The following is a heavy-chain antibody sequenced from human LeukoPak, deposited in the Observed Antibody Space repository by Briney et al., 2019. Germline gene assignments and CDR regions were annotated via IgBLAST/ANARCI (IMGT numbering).Heavy chain of an antibody. CDR1: GYTFTGYY. CDR3: ARVITGSSSWYRY. Sequence: ASVKVSCKASGYTFTGYYMHWVRQAPGQGLEWMGWINPNSGGTNYAQKFQGRVTMTRDTSISTAYMELSRLRSDDTAVYYCARVITGSSSWYRYWGQGTLVTVSS. J-gene: IGHJ4*02. D-gene: IGHD6-13*01. CDR2: INPNSGGT. V-gene: IGHV1-2*02.